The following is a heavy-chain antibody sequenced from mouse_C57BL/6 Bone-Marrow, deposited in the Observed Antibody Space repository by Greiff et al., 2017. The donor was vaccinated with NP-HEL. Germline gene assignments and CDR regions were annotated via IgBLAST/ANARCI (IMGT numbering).Heavy chain of an antibody. CDR2: IDPENGDT. D-gene: IGHD2-2*01. CDR1: GFNIKDDY. V-gene: IGHV14-4*01. CDR3: TTDGYGDY. J-gene: IGHJ2*01. Sequence: EVKLQESGAELVRPGASVKLSCTASGFNIKDDYMHWVKQRPEQGLEWIGWIDPENGDTEYASKFQGKATITADTSSNTAYLQLSSLTSEDTAVYYCTTDGYGDYWGQGTTLTVSS.